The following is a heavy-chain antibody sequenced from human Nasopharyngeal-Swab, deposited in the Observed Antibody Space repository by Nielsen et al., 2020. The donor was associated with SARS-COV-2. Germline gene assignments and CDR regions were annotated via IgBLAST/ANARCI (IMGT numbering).Heavy chain of an antibody. CDR2: INPSGGST. D-gene: IGHD5-18*01. Sequence: ASVKVSCKASGYTFTSYYMHWVRQAPGQGLEWMGIINPSGGSTSYAQKFQGRVTMTRDTSTSTAYMELSSLRSEDTAVYYCARDRGGYSYGFGYYYGMDVWGQGTTVTVSS. V-gene: IGHV1-46*01. J-gene: IGHJ6*02. CDR1: GYTFTSYY. CDR3: ARDRGGYSYGFGYYYGMDV.